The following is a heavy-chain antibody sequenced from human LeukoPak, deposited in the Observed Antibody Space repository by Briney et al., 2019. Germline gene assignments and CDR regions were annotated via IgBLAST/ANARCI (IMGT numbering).Heavy chain of an antibody. J-gene: IGHJ3*02. D-gene: IGHD5-18*01. CDR2: ITGSGDDT. CDR1: GFSFNNYA. Sequence: PGGSLRLSCAASGFSFNNYAMSWVRQVPGKGLEWVSAITGSGDDTYHADSVKGRFTISRDNSKNTLYLQMNSLRAEDTAVYYCAKGRGYGYLPDAFDIWGQGTMVTVSS. V-gene: IGHV3-23*01. CDR3: AKGRGYGYLPDAFDI.